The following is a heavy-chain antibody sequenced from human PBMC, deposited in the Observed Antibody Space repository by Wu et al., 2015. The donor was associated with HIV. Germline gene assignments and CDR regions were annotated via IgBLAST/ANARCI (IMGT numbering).Heavy chain of an antibody. CDR3: ARVTYVRGG. D-gene: IGHD3-10*02. CDR2: INPNSGGT. V-gene: IGHV1-2*02. Sequence: QVQLVQSGAEVKKPGASVKVSCKASGYTFTGYYMHWVRQAPGQGLEWVGWINPNSGGTNYAHKFQGRVTMTRDTSINTVYMDLRSLRSDDTAVYYCARVTYVRGGWGQGTLVTVSS. CDR1: GYTFTGYY. J-gene: IGHJ4*02.